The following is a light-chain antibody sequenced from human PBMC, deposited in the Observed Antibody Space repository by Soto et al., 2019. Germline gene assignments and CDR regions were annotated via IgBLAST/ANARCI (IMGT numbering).Light chain of an antibody. CDR1: QSVSSSY. CDR2: GAS. Sequence: ENVLTQSPGTLSLSPGARATLSCRASQSVSSSYLAWYQQKPGQAPRLLIYGASSRATGIPDRFSGSGSGTDFTLTISRLEPEDFAVYYCQQYGSSPKYTFGQGTKLEIK. V-gene: IGKV3-20*01. J-gene: IGKJ2*01. CDR3: QQYGSSPKYT.